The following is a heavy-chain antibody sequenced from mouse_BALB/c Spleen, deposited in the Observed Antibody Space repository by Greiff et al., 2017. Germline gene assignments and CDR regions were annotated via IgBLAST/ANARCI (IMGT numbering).Heavy chain of an antibody. J-gene: IGHJ4*01. CDR1: GYSFTGYN. V-gene: IGHV1-39*01. CDR2: IDPYYGGT. D-gene: IGHD2-3*01. Sequence: VQLKESGPELEKPGASVKISCKASGYSFTGYNMNWVKQSNGKSLEWIGNIDPYYGGTSYNQKFKGKATLTVDKSSSTAYMQLSSLTSEDSAVYFCARRDGPYAMDYWGQGTSVTVSS. CDR3: ARRDGPYAMDY.